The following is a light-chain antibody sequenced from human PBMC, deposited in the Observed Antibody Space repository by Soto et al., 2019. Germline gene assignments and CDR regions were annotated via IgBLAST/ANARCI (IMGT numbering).Light chain of an antibody. Sequence: EIVMTQSPATLSVSPGERATLSCRASQSVSSNLAWYQQKPGQAPRLLIYGASTRATGIPARFSGSGSGKDFTLTISSLQSEDFAVYYCQHYNNWPFTFGPGTKVDIK. V-gene: IGKV3-15*01. J-gene: IGKJ3*01. CDR1: QSVSSN. CDR2: GAS. CDR3: QHYNNWPFT.